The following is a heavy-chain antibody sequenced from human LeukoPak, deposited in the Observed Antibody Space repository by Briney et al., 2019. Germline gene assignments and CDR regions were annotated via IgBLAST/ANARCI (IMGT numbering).Heavy chain of an antibody. CDR1: GFTFSSYA. CDR3: AKGNVWFFDY. Sequence: PGGSLRLSCAASGFTFSSYAMHWVRQAPGKGLEWVAFIRYDGTNQWYTDSVKGRFTISRDNAKNTLFLQMNSLRAEDTAVYYCAKGNVWFFDYWGQGTLVTVSS. J-gene: IGHJ4*02. V-gene: IGHV3-30*02. D-gene: IGHD3-9*01. CDR2: IRYDGTNQ.